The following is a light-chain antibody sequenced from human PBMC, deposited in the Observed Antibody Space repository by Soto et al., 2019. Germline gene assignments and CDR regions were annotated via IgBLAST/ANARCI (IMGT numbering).Light chain of an antibody. CDR2: KAS. Sequence: DIQMTQSPSTLSASVGDRVTITCRASQSISSWLAWYQQKPGKAPKLLIYKASSLESGVPSRFSGSGSGTGFTLTISSLQPDDFATYFCQQYNCYPWTFGQGTKVEIK. CDR1: QSISSW. CDR3: QQYNCYPWT. V-gene: IGKV1-5*03. J-gene: IGKJ1*01.